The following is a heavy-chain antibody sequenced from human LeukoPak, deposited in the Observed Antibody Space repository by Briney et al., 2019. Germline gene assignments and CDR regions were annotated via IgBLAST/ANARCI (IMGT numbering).Heavy chain of an antibody. Sequence: GRSLRLSCAASGFTFSSYAMHWVRQAPGKGLEWVAVISYDGSNKYYADSVKGRFTISRDNSKNTLYLQMNSLRAEDTAVYYCASRIAAAAALDYWGQGTLVTVSS. D-gene: IGHD6-13*01. V-gene: IGHV3-30*07. CDR3: ASRIAAAAALDY. J-gene: IGHJ4*02. CDR1: GFTFSSYA. CDR2: ISYDGSNK.